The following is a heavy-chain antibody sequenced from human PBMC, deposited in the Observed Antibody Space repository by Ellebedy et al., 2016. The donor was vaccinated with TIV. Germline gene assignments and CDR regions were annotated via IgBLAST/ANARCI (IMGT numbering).Heavy chain of an antibody. V-gene: IGHV4-34*01. CDR1: GGSLSGFS. CDR2: INHRDST. CDR3: ARCHFHDVDLDHWYFDL. J-gene: IGHJ2*01. Sequence: MPSETLSLTCAVYGGSLSGFSWSWIRQPPGKGLEWIGEINHRDSTNYTPSLKRRVTISVDTSRNQFSLRLSSVTAADTAVYYCARCHFHDVDLDHWYFDLWGRGTLVTVSS. D-gene: IGHD1-1*01.